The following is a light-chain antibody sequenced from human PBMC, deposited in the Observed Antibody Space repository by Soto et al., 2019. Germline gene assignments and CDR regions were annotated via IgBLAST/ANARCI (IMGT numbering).Light chain of an antibody. V-gene: IGLV2-14*01. J-gene: IGLJ1*01. CDR2: EVN. CDR1: SSDIGGYNF. Sequence: QSALTQPASVSGSPGQSITISCTGTSSDIGGYNFVSWYQHHPGKAPKLMIYEVNNRPSGVSSRFSGSKSGNTASLTISGLQTEDEADYYCSSYTTRSILYMFGPGTKLTVL. CDR3: SSYTTRSILYM.